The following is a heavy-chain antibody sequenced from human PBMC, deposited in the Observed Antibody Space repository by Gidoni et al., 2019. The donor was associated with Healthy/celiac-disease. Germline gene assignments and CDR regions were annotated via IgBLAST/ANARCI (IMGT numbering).Heavy chain of an antibody. V-gene: IGHV3-73*02. J-gene: IGHJ1*01. CDR2: IRSKANSYAT. CDR3: TSRRSVAGTAEYFQH. Sequence: EVQLVESGGGLVQPGGSLKLPCAASGFTFSGSAMHWVRQASGKGLEWVGRIRSKANSYATAYAASVKGRCTISRDDSKNTAYLQMNSLKTEDTAVYYCTSRRSVAGTAEYFQHWGQGTLVTVSS. D-gene: IGHD6-19*01. CDR1: GFTFSGSA.